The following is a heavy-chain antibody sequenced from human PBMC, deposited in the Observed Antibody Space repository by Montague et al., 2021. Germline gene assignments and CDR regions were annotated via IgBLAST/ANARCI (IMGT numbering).Heavy chain of an antibody. Sequence: SLTCTVSGGSISRSSYYWGWIRQPPGKGLEWIGSIYSSGSTYYNPSLKSRVTISADTSKNQFSLKLSSVTAADTAVYYCTRPGGYCTNDTCYFWFAPWGQGILVTVSS. V-gene: IGHV4-39*01. CDR3: TRPGGYCTNDTCYFWFAP. D-gene: IGHD2-8*01. J-gene: IGHJ5*02. CDR2: IYSSGST. CDR1: GGSISRSSYY.